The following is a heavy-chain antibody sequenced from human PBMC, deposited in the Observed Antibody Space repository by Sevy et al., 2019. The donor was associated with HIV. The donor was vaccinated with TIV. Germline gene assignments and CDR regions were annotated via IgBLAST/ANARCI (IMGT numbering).Heavy chain of an antibody. J-gene: IGHJ4*02. CDR3: ARTLYSSAWPGGY. D-gene: IGHD6-19*01. V-gene: IGHV1-18*01. CDR2: ISAYNGNT. Sequence: ASVKVSCKTSGYTFSNFGISWVRQAPGQGLEWMGWISAYNGNTNYAQKFQGRVTMTTDTDTSIAYMELRSLRPDDAAVYYCARTLYSSAWPGGYWGQGTLVTVSS. CDR1: GYTFSNFG.